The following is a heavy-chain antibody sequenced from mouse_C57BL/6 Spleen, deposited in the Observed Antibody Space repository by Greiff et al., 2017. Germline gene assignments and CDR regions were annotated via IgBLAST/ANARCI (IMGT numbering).Heavy chain of an antibody. Sequence: QVQLQQSGPELVQPGASVKISCKASGYAFSSSWMNWVKQRPGKGLEWIGRIYPGDGDTNYNGKLKGKATLTADKSSSTAYMKISSLTSDDSAVYFCASNPLAWFAYWGQGTLVTVSA. CDR3: ASNPLAWFAY. J-gene: IGHJ3*01. CDR1: GYAFSSSW. V-gene: IGHV1-82*01. CDR2: IYPGDGDT.